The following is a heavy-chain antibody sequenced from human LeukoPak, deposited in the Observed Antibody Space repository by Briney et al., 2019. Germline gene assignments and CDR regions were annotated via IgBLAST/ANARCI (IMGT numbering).Heavy chain of an antibody. D-gene: IGHD3-22*01. CDR1: GGSISSYY. CDR3: ARGDYDSSGYYTAEYFQH. CDR2: IQNSGST. Sequence: SETLSLTCTVSGGSISSYYWSWIRQPPGKGLEWIGYIQNSGSTNYNPSLKSRVTMSVDTSKNQFSLKLSSVTAADTAVYYCARGDYDSSGYYTAEYFQHWGQGTLVTVSS. V-gene: IGHV4-59*12. J-gene: IGHJ1*01.